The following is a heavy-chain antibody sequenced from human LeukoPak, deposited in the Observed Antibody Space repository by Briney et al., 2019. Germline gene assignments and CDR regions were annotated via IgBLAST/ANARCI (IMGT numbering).Heavy chain of an antibody. CDR1: GFSLRKYGVG. V-gene: IGHV2-5*02. Sequence: VPGPTLVNPSQTLTLTCTFSGFSLRKYGVGVGWIRQPPGKALEWLPIIYWDDDKRYSPPLKSRLTITKDTSKNQVVLTMTNMDPVDTATYFCAHTREVNWFGPWGQGTLVTVSS. CDR3: AHTREVNWFGP. J-gene: IGHJ5*02. CDR2: IYWDDDK.